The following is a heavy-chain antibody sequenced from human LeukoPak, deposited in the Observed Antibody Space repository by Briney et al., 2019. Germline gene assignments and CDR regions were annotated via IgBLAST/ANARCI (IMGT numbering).Heavy chain of an antibody. CDR3: ARDLSGYGDYALGY. J-gene: IGHJ4*02. CDR2: IKQDGSEK. V-gene: IGHV3-7*01. D-gene: IGHD4-17*01. CDR1: GFTFSDYY. Sequence: GGSLRLSCAASGFTFSDYYMSWIRQAPGKGLEWVANIKQDGSEKYYVDSVKGRFTISRDNAKNSLYLQMNSLRAEDTAVYYCARDLSGYGDYALGYWGQGTLVTVSS.